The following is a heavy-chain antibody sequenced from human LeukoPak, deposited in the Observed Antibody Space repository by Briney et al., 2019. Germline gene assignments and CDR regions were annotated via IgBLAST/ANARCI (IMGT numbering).Heavy chain of an antibody. J-gene: IGHJ6*02. D-gene: IGHD2-8*01. CDR1: GGSISSYY. CDR3: AREGVLPRRVGMDV. Sequence: SETLSLTCTVSGGSISSYYWSRIRQPPGKGLEWIGYIYYSGSTNYNPSLKSRVTISIDTSKNHFSLKLSSVTAADTAVYYCAREGVLPRRVGMDVWGQGTTVTVSS. CDR2: IYYSGST. V-gene: IGHV4-59*01.